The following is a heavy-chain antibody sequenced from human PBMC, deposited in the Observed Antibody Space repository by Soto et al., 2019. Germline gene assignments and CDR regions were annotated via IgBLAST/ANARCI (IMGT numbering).Heavy chain of an antibody. Sequence: EVQLLESGGGLVQPGGSLRLSCAASGFTFSSYAMNWVRQAPGKGLEWVSVISGSGDSTYYADSVKGRFTISRDNSKNTLYLQMNRLRADDTAVYYCARRSSSWYFDYWGQGPLVTVSP. CDR2: ISGSGDST. V-gene: IGHV3-23*01. CDR1: GFTFSSYA. CDR3: ARRSSSWYFDY. J-gene: IGHJ4*02. D-gene: IGHD6-13*01.